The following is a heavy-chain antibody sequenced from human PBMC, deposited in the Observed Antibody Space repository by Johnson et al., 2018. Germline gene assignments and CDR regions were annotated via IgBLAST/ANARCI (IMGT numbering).Heavy chain of an antibody. D-gene: IGHD1-26*01. CDR3: VGGVGWVLQH. Sequence: VQLVQSGGGLVPPGGSLRLSCAASGFTFSNYWMFWVRQAPGKGLEWVATIKKDGSEKLYVDSVKGRFTMSRDNAKNSLYLQMNSLRDEDTAVDYCVGGVGWVLQHWGQGTLVSVSS. CDR2: IKKDGSEK. J-gene: IGHJ1*01. CDR1: GFTFSNYW. V-gene: IGHV3-7*01.